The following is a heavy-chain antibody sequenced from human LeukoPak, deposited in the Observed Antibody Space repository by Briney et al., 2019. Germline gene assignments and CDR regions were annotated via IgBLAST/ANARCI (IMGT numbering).Heavy chain of an antibody. CDR2: IYTSGST. D-gene: IGHD3-22*01. CDR3: ARDQGTNYYDSSGYYEYYFDY. J-gene: IGHJ4*02. CDR1: GGSISSYY. V-gene: IGHV4-4*07. Sequence: SETLSLTCTVSGGSISSYYWSWIRQPAGKGLEWIGRIYTSGSTNYNPSLKSRVTMSVDTSKNQFSLKLSSVTAADTAVYYCARDQGTNYYDSSGYYEYYFDYWGQGTLVTVSS.